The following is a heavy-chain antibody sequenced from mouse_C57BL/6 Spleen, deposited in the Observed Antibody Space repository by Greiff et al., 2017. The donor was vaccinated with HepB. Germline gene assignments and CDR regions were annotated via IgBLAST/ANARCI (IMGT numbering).Heavy chain of an antibody. CDR3: AGREITAVVAPFDY. Sequence: VQLQQPGAELVKPGASVKMSCKASGYTFTSYWITWVKQRPGQGLEWIGDIYPGSGSTNYNEKFKSKATLTVDTSSSTAYMPLSSLTSEDSAVYYCAGREITAVVAPFDYWGQGTTLTVSS. CDR2: IYPGSGST. J-gene: IGHJ2*01. V-gene: IGHV1-55*01. CDR1: GYTFTSYW. D-gene: IGHD1-1*01.